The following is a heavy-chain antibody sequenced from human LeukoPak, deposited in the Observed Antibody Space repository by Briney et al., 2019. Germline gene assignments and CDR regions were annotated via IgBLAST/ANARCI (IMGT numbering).Heavy chain of an antibody. D-gene: IGHD3-3*01. J-gene: IGHJ4*02. Sequence: SETLSLTCAVYGGSFSGYYWSWIRQPPGKGLEWIGEINHSGSTNYNPSLKSRVTISVDTSKNQFSLKLSSVTAADTAVYYCARAAAYDFWSGYYILSSTVFDYWGQGTLVTVSS. CDR3: ARAAAYDFWSGYYILSSTVFDY. CDR1: GGSFSGYY. V-gene: IGHV4-34*01. CDR2: INHSGST.